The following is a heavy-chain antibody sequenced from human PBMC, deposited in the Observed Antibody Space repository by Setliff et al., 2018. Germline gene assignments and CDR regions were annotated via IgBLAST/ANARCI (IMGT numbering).Heavy chain of an antibody. V-gene: IGHV3-21*06. CDR3: ARDNYYDSTQDAFDI. Sequence: GSLRLSCAASGFTFSSYNINWVRQAPGKGLEWVSGISSSGSYTYYAASVKGRFTISRDNANNSLFLQMDTLRPEDTAVYYCARDNYYDSTQDAFDIWGQGTMVTVSS. CDR2: ISSSGSYT. CDR1: GFTFSSYN. J-gene: IGHJ3*02. D-gene: IGHD3-22*01.